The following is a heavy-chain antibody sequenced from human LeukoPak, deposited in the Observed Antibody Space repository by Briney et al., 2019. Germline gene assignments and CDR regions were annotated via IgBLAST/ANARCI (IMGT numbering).Heavy chain of an antibody. CDR3: ARADCSGSTCYLRHSWFDP. Sequence: GGSLRLSCAASGFILSTFDMNWVRQAPGKGLEWVSCIRTSSRYIYYRDSVKGRFTISRDDAKNSLYLQMNSLTVEDTAVYYRARADCSGSTCYLRHSWFDPWGQGTLVTVSS. V-gene: IGHV3-21*06. J-gene: IGHJ5*02. CDR2: IRTSSRYI. CDR1: GFILSTFD. D-gene: IGHD2-2*01.